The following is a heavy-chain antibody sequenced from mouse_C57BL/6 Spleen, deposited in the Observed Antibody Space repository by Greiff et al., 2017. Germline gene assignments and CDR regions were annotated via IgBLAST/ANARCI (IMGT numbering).Heavy chain of an antibody. CDR2: ISSGRSTI. V-gene: IGHV5-17*01. Sequence: VQLKESGGGLVQPGGSLKLSCAASGFTFSDYGMHWVRQAPEKGLEWVAYISSGRSTIYYADTVKGRFTITRDNAKNTLFLQMASLRAEDTAMYYCARDYGGSYDAMGYWGQGTTVTVSS. CDR3: ARDYGGSYDAMGY. CDR1: GFTFSDYG. D-gene: IGHD1-1*01. J-gene: IGHJ4*01.